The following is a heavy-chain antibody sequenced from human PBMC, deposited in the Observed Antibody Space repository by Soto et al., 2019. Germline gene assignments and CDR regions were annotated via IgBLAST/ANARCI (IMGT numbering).Heavy chain of an antibody. CDR1: GFTFSSYA. CDR2: ISYDGSNK. Sequence: QVQLVESGGGVVQPGRSLRLSCAASGFTFSSYAMHWVRQAPGKGLEWVAVISYDGSNKYYADSVKGRFTISRDNXKNTLSLQMNSLRAEDTAVYYCARAAYDFEGWFDPWGQGTLVTVSS. D-gene: IGHD3-3*01. V-gene: IGHV3-30-3*01. J-gene: IGHJ5*02. CDR3: ARAAYDFEGWFDP.